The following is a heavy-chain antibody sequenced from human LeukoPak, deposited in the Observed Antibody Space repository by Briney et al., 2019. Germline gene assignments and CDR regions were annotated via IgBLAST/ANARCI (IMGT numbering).Heavy chain of an antibody. J-gene: IGHJ4*02. Sequence: ASVKVSCKASGYTFTSYGISWVRQAPGQGLEWMGWISAYNGNTNYAQKLQGRVTMTTDTSTSTAYMELRSLRPDDTAVYYCARFGPEVVPAAIYYDSSGHHDYWGQGTLVTVSS. CDR3: ARFGPEVVPAAIYYDSSGHHDY. CDR2: ISAYNGNT. D-gene: IGHD2-2*01. V-gene: IGHV1-18*01. CDR1: GYTFTSYG.